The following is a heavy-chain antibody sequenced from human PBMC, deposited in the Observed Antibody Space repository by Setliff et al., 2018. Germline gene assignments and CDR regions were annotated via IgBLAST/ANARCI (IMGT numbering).Heavy chain of an antibody. J-gene: IGHJ4*02. D-gene: IGHD2-15*01. CDR1: GGTFSNYG. Sequence: GASVKVSCKASGGTFSNYGVSWVRQAPGQGLEWMGGTIPLFGTTDYAQKFQGRVTMTTDTSTSTAYMELRSLRSDDTAVYYCARAPPKIVVTVAALDYWGQGALVTVSS. V-gene: IGHV1-69*05. CDR2: TIPLFGTT. CDR3: ARAPPKIVVTVAALDY.